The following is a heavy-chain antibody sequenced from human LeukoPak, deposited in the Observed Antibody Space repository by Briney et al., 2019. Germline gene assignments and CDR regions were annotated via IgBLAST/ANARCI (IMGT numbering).Heavy chain of an antibody. CDR2: INPNSGGT. Sequence: ASVNVSCKASGYSFTGYYIHWVRQAPGQGLEWMGWINPNSGGTDYAQKFQGRVTMTRDTSISTAYMELSSLRSDDTAVYYCARDRGSGSYYVNFDSWGPGTLVTVSS. CDR1: GYSFTGYY. D-gene: IGHD3-10*01. CDR3: ARDRGSGSYYVNFDS. J-gene: IGHJ4*02. V-gene: IGHV1-2*02.